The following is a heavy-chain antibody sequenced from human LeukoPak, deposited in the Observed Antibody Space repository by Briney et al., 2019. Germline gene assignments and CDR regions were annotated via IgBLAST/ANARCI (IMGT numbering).Heavy chain of an antibody. CDR2: ISSSSSYI. D-gene: IGHD3-22*01. Sequence: GGSLRLSCAASGFTFSSYSMNWVRQAPGKGLEWVSSISSSSSYIYYADSVKGRFTISRDNAKNSLYLQMNSLRAEDTAVYYCAKVYYYDSSGYYFDYWGQGTLVTVSS. CDR1: GFTFSSYS. J-gene: IGHJ4*02. V-gene: IGHV3-21*01. CDR3: AKVYYYDSSGYYFDY.